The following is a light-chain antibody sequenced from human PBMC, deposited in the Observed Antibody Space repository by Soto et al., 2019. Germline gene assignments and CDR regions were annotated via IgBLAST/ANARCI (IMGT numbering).Light chain of an antibody. Sequence: EIVLTQSPATLSLSPGERATLSCRASQSVSTYLAWYQQKPGQAPRLLIYDASNRAIGIPARFSGSGYGTDFTLTISRLEPEDVAVYYCQQRGNWPGVPVGPGTKVDI. CDR3: QQRGNWPGVP. V-gene: IGKV3-11*01. CDR2: DAS. CDR1: QSVSTY. J-gene: IGKJ3*01.